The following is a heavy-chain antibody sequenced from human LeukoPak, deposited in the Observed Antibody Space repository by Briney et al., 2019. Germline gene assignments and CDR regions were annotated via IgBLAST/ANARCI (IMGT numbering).Heavy chain of an antibody. CDR2: IYPGDSDT. CDR3: ATVYQTYCTGGSCYGPPYDY. CDR1: GYSFTSYW. Sequence: GESLKISCKGSGYSFTSYWIGWVRQMPGKGLEWMGIIYPGDSDTRYSPSFQGQVTISADKSISTAYLQWSSLKASDTAMYYCATVYQTYCTGGSCYGPPYDYWGQGTLVTVSS. V-gene: IGHV5-51*01. J-gene: IGHJ4*02. D-gene: IGHD2-15*01.